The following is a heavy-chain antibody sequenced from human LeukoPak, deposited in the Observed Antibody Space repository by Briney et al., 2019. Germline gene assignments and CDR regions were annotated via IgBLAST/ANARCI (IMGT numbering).Heavy chain of an antibody. D-gene: IGHD3-10*01. CDR2: IYHSGST. CDR3: ARGTYYYGSGTHYYFDH. Sequence: RSETLSLTCAVSGGSIISGGYSGSWIRQPPGEGLGWIGYIYHSGSTYYNPSLKSRVTISVDRSKNQFSLKLSSVTAADTAVYYCARGTYYYGSGTHYYFDHWGQGTLVTVST. V-gene: IGHV4-30-2*01. CDR1: GGSIISGGYS. J-gene: IGHJ4*02.